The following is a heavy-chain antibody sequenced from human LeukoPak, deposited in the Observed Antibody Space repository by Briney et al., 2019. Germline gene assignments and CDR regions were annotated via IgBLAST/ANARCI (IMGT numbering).Heavy chain of an antibody. J-gene: IGHJ4*02. Sequence: SETLSLTCAVPGGSISGYYWSWIRQSPGRGLEYIGHIYYNGRTDYNPSLKSRVTISVDTSRNQFSLNLNSVTAADTAMYFCARWFCSRGTCYYLDFWGLGTLVTVSS. CDR2: IYYNGRT. D-gene: IGHD2-2*01. CDR3: ARWFCSRGTCYYLDF. CDR1: GGSISGYY. V-gene: IGHV4-59*01.